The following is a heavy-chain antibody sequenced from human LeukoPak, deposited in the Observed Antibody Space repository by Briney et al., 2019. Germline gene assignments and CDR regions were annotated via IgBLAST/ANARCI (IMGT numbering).Heavy chain of an antibody. D-gene: IGHD4-11*01. CDR2: INPNIGGT. V-gene: IGHV1-2*02. CDR1: GYTFTGYY. CDR3: ARDRDYSSTDAFDI. J-gene: IGHJ3*02. Sequence: ASVKVSCKASGYTFTGYYMHWVRQAPGQGLEWMGWINPNIGGTNYAQKFQCRVTRTMDTSISTAYMDLSRLRSDDTAVYYCARDRDYSSTDAFDIWGQGTMVTVSS.